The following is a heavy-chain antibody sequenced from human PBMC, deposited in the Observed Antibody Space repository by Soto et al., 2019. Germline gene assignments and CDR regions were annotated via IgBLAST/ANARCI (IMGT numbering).Heavy chain of an antibody. CDR1: GYTFTSYG. J-gene: IGHJ4*02. D-gene: IGHD4-17*01. V-gene: IGHV1-18*01. CDR2: ISAYNGNT. CDR3: ARDVDADFRTDFDY. Sequence: VKVSCKASGYTFTSYGISWVRQAPGQGLEWMGWISAYNGNTNYAQKLQGRVTMTTDTSTSTAYMEMDSLRAEDTALYYCARDVDADFRTDFDYWGRGTLVTAPQ.